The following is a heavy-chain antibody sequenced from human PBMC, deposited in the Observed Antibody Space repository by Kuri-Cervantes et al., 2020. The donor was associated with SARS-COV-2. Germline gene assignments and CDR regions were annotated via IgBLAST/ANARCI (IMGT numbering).Heavy chain of an antibody. D-gene: IGHD2-2*01. Sequence: ASVKVSCKASGYTFTAYYMHLVRQAPGQGLEWMGWINPNSGGTNYAQKFQGWVTMTRGTSISTAYMELSRLRSDDTAVYYCARGGDIVVVPAAASGVTYYYYGMDVWGQGTTVTVSS. CDR1: GYTFTAYY. CDR2: INPNSGGT. J-gene: IGHJ6*02. CDR3: ARGGDIVVVPAAASGVTYYYYGMDV. V-gene: IGHV1-2*04.